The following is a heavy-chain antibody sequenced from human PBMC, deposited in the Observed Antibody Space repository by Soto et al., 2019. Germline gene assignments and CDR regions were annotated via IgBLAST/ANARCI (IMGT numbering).Heavy chain of an antibody. Sequence: GGSLRLSCAASGFTFSSYAMSWVRQAPGKGLEWVSAISGSGGSTYYADSVKGRFTISRDNSKNTLYLQMNSLRAEDTAVYYCAKDQKFLEWLRAEYFQHWGQGTLVTVSS. D-gene: IGHD3-3*01. CDR3: AKDQKFLEWLRAEYFQH. V-gene: IGHV3-23*01. CDR2: ISGSGGST. CDR1: GFTFSSYA. J-gene: IGHJ1*01.